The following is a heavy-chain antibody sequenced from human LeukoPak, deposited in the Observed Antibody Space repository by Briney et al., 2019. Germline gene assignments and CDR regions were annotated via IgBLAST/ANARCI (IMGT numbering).Heavy chain of an antibody. CDR3: ARAAISTYYDFWCGYSTRTDYYYYYMDV. D-gene: IGHD3-3*01. Sequence: ASVKVSCKASGYTFTGYYMHWVRQAPGQGLEWMGWINPNSGGTNYAQKFQGRVTMTRDTSISTAYMELSRLRSDDTAVYYCARAAISTYYDFWCGYSTRTDYYYYYMDVWGKGTTVTVSS. CDR2: INPNSGGT. V-gene: IGHV1-2*02. J-gene: IGHJ6*03. CDR1: GYTFTGYY.